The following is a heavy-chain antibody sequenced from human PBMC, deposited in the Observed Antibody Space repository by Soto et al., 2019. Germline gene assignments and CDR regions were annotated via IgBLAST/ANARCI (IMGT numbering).Heavy chain of an antibody. CDR2: MNPNSGNT. D-gene: IGHD3-16*02. J-gene: IGHJ4*02. CDR3: ARFSFGGVIVDY. CDR1: GYTFTSYD. Sequence: ASVKVSCKASGYTFTSYDINWVRQATGQGLEWMGWMNPNSGNTGYAQKFQGRVTMTRNTSISTAYMELSSLRSEDTAVYYCARFSFGGVIVDYWGQGTLVTVSS. V-gene: IGHV1-8*01.